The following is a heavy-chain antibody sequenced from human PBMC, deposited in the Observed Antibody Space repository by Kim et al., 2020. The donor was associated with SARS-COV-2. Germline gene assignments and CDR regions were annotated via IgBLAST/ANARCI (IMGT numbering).Heavy chain of an antibody. J-gene: IGHJ4*02. CDR2: IKSKTDGGTT. CDR3: TTGSWVGATIAPNY. V-gene: IGHV3-15*01. Sequence: GGSLRLSCAASGFTFSNAWMSWVRQAPGKGLEWVGRIKSKTDGGTTDYAAPVKGRFTISRDDSKNTLYLQMNSLKTEDTAVYYCTTGSWVGATIAPNYWGQGTLVTVSS. CDR1: GFTFSNAW. D-gene: IGHD1-26*01.